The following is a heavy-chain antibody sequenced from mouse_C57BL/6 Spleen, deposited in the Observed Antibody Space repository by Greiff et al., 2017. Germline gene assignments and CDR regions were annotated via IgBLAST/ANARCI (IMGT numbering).Heavy chain of an antibody. D-gene: IGHD1-1*01. CDR3: TTRALATVVDY. J-gene: IGHJ2*01. V-gene: IGHV14-4*01. CDR1: GFNIKDDY. CDR2: IDPENGDT. Sequence: VQLKESGAELVRPGASVKLSCTASGFNIKDDYMHWVKQRPEQGLEWIGWIDPENGDTEYASKFQGKATITADTSSNTAYLQLSSLTSEDTAVYYCTTRALATVVDYWGQGTTLTVSS.